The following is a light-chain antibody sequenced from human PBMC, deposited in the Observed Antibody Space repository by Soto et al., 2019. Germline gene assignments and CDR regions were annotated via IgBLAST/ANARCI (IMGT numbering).Light chain of an antibody. CDR2: GTS. V-gene: IGKV3-20*01. J-gene: IGKJ3*01. CDR1: QSVSSTY. CDR3: QQYGSSPGVT. Sequence: EIVLTQSPGTLSLSPGERATLSCRASQSVSSTYLGWYQQKPGQAPRLLIYGTSSRATGIPDRFSGSGSGTDFTLTISRLEPEDFAVYYCQQYGSSPGVTFGPGTKVD.